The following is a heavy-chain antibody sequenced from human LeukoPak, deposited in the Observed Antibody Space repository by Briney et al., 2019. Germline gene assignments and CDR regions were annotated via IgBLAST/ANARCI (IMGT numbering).Heavy chain of an antibody. Sequence: ASVKVSCKASGYTFTSYAISWVRQAPGQGLEWMRWISGYNGNTKYAQKVQGRVTMTTDTSTSTAYMELRSLSSDDTAVYYCARGYSYGSDYYYGMDVWGQGTTVTVSS. CDR2: ISGYNGNT. V-gene: IGHV1-18*01. CDR1: GYTFTSYA. CDR3: ARGYSYGSDYYYGMDV. J-gene: IGHJ6*02. D-gene: IGHD5-18*01.